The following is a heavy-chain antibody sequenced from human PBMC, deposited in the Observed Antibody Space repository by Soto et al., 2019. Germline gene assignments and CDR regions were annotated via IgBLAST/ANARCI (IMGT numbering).Heavy chain of an antibody. CDR2: INPNSGGT. D-gene: IGHD3-10*01. J-gene: IGHJ4*02. CDR1: GYTFTGYY. CDR3: ARDSRDMVRGAAFDY. V-gene: IGHV1-2*04. Sequence: ASVKVSCKASGYTFTGYYMHWVRQAPGQGLEWMGWINPNSGGTNYAQKFQGWVTMTRDTSISTAYMELSRLRSDDTAVYYCARDSRDMVRGAAFDYWGQGTLVTVSS.